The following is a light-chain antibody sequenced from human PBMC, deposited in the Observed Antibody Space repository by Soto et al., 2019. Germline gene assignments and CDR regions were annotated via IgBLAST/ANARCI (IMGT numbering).Light chain of an antibody. Sequence: GAIVTITCRASQSISSWLAWYQQKPGKAPKLLIYDASSLESGVPSRFSGSGSGTEFTLTISSLQPDDFATYYCQQYNSYPWTFGQGTKVDI. V-gene: IGKV1-5*01. CDR2: DAS. CDR3: QQYNSYPWT. J-gene: IGKJ1*01. CDR1: QSISSW.